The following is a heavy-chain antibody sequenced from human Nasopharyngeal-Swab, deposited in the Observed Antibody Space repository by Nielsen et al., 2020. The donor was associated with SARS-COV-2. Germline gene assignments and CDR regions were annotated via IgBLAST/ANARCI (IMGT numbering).Heavy chain of an antibody. J-gene: IGHJ3*02. CDR2: IIPIYGTT. Sequence: SVKDSCKASGDTFNNNAISWVRQAPGQGLEWMGGIIPIYGTTNRAQKFQGRLTITADDTTNTAYMELSSLRSEDTAVYYCARESLPSYYDDSRGYAGYAFDIWGQGTMVTVSS. CDR1: GDTFNNNA. V-gene: IGHV1-69*13. CDR3: ARESLPSYYDDSRGYAGYAFDI. D-gene: IGHD3-22*01.